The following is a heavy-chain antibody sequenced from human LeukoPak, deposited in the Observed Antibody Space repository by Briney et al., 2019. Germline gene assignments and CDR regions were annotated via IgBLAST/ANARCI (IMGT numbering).Heavy chain of an antibody. CDR2: VYSGGST. V-gene: IGHV3-66*01. CDR1: GFSVSTNY. J-gene: IGHJ4*02. D-gene: IGHD6-13*01. Sequence: GSLRLSCAASGFSVSTNYMSWVRQAPGKGLEWVSVVYSGGSTYYADSVKGRFSISRDNSKNTLYIQMSSLRAEDTAVYYCARGSIPVSSSWFYYFGYWGQGTLVTVSS. CDR3: ARGSIPVSSSWFYYFGY.